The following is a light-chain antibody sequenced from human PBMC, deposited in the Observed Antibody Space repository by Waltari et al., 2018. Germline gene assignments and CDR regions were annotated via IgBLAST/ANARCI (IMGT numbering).Light chain of an antibody. J-gene: IGKJ4*01. Sequence: TWRASESVKSNWAWYQHQPGNAQRVLVHKASRLESGVASGFSGSGYGTEFTLTISSLEPDDFATYYCHQYNTLPLTFGGGTKVEIK. CDR1: ESVKSN. CDR2: KAS. CDR3: HQYNTLPLT. V-gene: IGKV1-5*03.